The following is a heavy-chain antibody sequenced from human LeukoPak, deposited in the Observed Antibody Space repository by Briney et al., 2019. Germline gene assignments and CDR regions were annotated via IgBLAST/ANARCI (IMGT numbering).Heavy chain of an antibody. Sequence: GESLKISCKGSGYSFTTNWIGWVRQMPGKGLEWMGIIYLGDSDTRYSPSFQGQVTISADKSITTAYLQWSSLKASDTAIYYCARHPSYTSGWPLDYWGQGTLVTVSS. V-gene: IGHV5-51*01. D-gene: IGHD6-19*01. J-gene: IGHJ4*02. CDR2: IYLGDSDT. CDR3: ARHPSYTSGWPLDY. CDR1: GYSFTTNW.